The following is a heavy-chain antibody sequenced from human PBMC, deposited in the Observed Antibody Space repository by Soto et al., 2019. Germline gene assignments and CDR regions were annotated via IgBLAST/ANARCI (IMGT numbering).Heavy chain of an antibody. Sequence: QVRLVQSGAEVKKPGASVTVSCKASGYTFTKYYVHWVRQARGQGLEWMGLINPGIGTTSYAQKFQGRVTMTRDTSTSTVYMEMTSLRSEDTAMYFCARGRDGYIKADAFDVWGQGSMVTVSS. CDR3: ARGRDGYIKADAFDV. J-gene: IGHJ3*01. CDR1: GYTFTKYY. CDR2: INPGIGTT. V-gene: IGHV1-46*01. D-gene: IGHD5-18*01.